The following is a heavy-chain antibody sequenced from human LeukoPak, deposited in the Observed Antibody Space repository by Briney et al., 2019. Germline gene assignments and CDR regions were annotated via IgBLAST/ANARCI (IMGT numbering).Heavy chain of an antibody. J-gene: IGHJ4*02. CDR3: ARAYYDFWSSYSGPPHFDY. V-gene: IGHV1-69*01. CDR2: FIPIFGAA. CDR1: GGTFSSYA. D-gene: IGHD3-3*01. Sequence: ASVKVSCKASGGTFSSYAISWVRPAPGQGLEWMGGFIPIFGAANYAQKFQGRVTITADESTSTAYKELSSLRSEHTAVYYCARAYYDFWSSYSGPPHFDYWGPRTLVTASS.